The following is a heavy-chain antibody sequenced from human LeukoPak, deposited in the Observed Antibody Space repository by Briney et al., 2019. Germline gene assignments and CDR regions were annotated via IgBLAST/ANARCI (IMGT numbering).Heavy chain of an antibody. V-gene: IGHV4-34*01. CDR1: GGSFSGYY. CDR2: INHSGST. Sequence: SETLSLTCAVYGGSFSGYYWSWIRQPPGKGLEWIGEINHSGSTNYNPSLKSRVTISVDTSKNQFSLKLSSVTAADTAVYYCARAAPAPFMSYYYDSSGYGVFDYWGQGTLVTVSS. CDR3: ARAAPAPFMSYYYDSSGYGVFDY. J-gene: IGHJ4*02. D-gene: IGHD3-22*01.